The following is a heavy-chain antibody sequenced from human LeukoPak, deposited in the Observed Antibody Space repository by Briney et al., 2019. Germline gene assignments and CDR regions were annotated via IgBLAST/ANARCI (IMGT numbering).Heavy chain of an antibody. CDR1: GGSISSSSYY. D-gene: IGHD7-27*01. CDR2: IFQSGTT. V-gene: IGHV4-61*01. J-gene: IGHJ4*02. Sequence: SETLSLTCTVSGGSISSSSYYWSWIRQPPGKGLEWIGYIFQSGTTKYNPSLKSRVTILSDVSKNQFSLNLTSVTAADTAVYYCARDSWGRFEYWGQGTLVAVSS. CDR3: ARDSWGRFEY.